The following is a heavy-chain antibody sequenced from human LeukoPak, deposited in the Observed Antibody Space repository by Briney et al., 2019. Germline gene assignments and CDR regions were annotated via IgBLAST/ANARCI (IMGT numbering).Heavy chain of an antibody. D-gene: IGHD6-13*01. V-gene: IGHV1-2*02. J-gene: IGHJ5*02. CDR3: ARGGIAAPHEDWFDP. Sequence: GASAKVSCKASGYTFTAYYIHWVRQAPGQGLEWMGWISPNRGTTDYAQKFQGRVTLTRDTSINTVYMELSSLRSEDTAVYYCARGGIAAPHEDWFDPWGQGTLVTVSS. CDR1: GYTFTAYY. CDR2: ISPNRGTT.